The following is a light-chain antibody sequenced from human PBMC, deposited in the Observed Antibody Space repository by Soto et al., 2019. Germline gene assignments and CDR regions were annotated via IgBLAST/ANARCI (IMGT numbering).Light chain of an antibody. J-gene: IGLJ2*01. CDR3: CSYAGSGTFV. CDR2: AGS. V-gene: IGLV2-23*01. Sequence: QSALTQPASVSGSPGQSITISYTGASSDVGSYDLVSWYQQHPGKAPKLMIYAGSKRPSGVSNRFSGSKSGNTASLTISGLQAEDEADYYCCSYAGSGTFVFGGGTKLTVL. CDR1: SSDVGSYDL.